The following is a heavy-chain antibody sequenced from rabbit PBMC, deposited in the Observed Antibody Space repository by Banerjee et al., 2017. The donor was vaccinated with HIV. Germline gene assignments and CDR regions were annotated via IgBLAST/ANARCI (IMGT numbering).Heavy chain of an antibody. J-gene: IGHJ4*01. V-gene: IGHV1S40*01. Sequence: QSLEESGGGLVKPEGSLTLTCKASGIDFSSYYYMCWVRQAPGKGLELIACINTSGGSTWYASWAKGRFTISKTSSTTVTLQMASLTAADTASYFCVRSGYGSSISYTDGFGLWGPGTLVSFS. CDR2: INTSGGST. CDR3: VRSGYGSSISYTDGFGL. CDR1: GIDFSSYYY. D-gene: IGHD8-1*01.